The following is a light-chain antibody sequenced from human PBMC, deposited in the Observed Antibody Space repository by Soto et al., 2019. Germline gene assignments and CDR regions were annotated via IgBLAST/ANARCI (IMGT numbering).Light chain of an antibody. CDR2: WAS. CDR1: QAILNSSNKKNC. V-gene: IGKV4-1*01. Sequence: DIVMTQSPDSLDVSLGERATINCKTSQAILNSSNKKNCLSWYQQRPGQPPKLLIYWASTRESGVSDRFSGSGSGTDFTLTISSLQAEDVAVYYCQQCYTPPFTFGPGTEVAIK. J-gene: IGKJ3*01. CDR3: QQCYTPPFT.